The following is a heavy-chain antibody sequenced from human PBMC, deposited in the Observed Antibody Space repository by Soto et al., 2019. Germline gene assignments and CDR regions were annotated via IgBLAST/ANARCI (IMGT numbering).Heavy chain of an antibody. CDR2: IYWDDDK. Sequence: QITLKESGPTLVKPTQTLTLTCTFSGFSLSTSGVGVGWIRQPPGKALEWLALIYWDDDKRYSPSLKRRLTNTTDTSKNQVGLTMTNMDPVDTATYYCAHSLVDTAMAGWGGDYYYGMDVWGHGTTVTVSS. V-gene: IGHV2-5*02. J-gene: IGHJ6*02. D-gene: IGHD5-18*01. CDR3: AHSLVDTAMAGWGGDYYYGMDV. CDR1: GFSLSTSGVG.